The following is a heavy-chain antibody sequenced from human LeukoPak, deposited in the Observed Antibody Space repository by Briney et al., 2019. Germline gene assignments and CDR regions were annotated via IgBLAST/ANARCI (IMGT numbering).Heavy chain of an antibody. D-gene: IGHD6-19*01. CDR2: INQDGSEK. CDR3: ARGLYSSGWPRFDY. CDR1: GFTFSSYW. J-gene: IGHJ4*02. Sequence: GGSLRLSCVASGFTFSSYWMAWVRQAPGKGLEWVANINQDGSEKNYVDSVKGRFAISRDNAKNTLYLQMNSLRAEDTAVYYCARGLYSSGWPRFDYWGQGTLVTVSS. V-gene: IGHV3-7*02.